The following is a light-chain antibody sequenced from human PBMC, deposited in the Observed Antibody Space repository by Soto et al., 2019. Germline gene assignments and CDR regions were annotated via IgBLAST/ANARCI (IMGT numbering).Light chain of an antibody. CDR1: QSLTSN. CDR3: QQYSVWPLT. Sequence: EIVMTQSPATLSVSPGERVTLSCRASQSLTSNLAWYQHKPGQSPRLLIYGASARATGIPARFSGSGSGAEYTLTISSLQSEDFAVYYCQQYSVWPLTFGGGTKVDIK. V-gene: IGKV3-15*01. J-gene: IGKJ4*01. CDR2: GAS.